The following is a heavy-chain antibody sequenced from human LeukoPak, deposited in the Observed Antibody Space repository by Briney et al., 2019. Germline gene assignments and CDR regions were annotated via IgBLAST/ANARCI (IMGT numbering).Heavy chain of an antibody. CDR3: GKDGGQYSSGPEFDP. J-gene: IGHJ5*02. CDR1: GIVFSNTA. CDR2: MSGGGERT. V-gene: IGHV3-23*01. Sequence: GGSLRLSCAASGIVFSNTAMNWARQAPGRGLEWISAMSGGGERTFYADSVKGRFTISRDNSKNMVYLQMNSLRVDDTAIYYCGKDGGQYSSGPEFDPRGQGALVTVSS. D-gene: IGHD3-22*01.